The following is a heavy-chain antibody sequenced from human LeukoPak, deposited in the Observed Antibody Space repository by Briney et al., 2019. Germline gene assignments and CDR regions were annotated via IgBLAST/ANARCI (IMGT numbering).Heavy chain of an antibody. Sequence: GGSLRLSCAASGFTVSSNYMSWVRQAPGKGLEWVSVIYSGGSTYYADSVKGRFTISRDNSKNTLYLQMNSLRAEDTAVYYCAKESGYSYGPYYYYYMDVWGKGTTVTVSS. D-gene: IGHD5-18*01. CDR3: AKESGYSYGPYYYYYMDV. J-gene: IGHJ6*03. V-gene: IGHV3-53*01. CDR2: IYSGGST. CDR1: GFTVSSNY.